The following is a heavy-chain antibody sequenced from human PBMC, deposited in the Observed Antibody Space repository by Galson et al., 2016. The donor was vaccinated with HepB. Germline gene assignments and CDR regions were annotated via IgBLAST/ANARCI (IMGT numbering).Heavy chain of an antibody. Sequence: SLRLSCAASGFTFSNYAMSWVRQAPGKGLEWVSAISGGGGSTYYGESVKGRFTISRDNSRDTLYLQMNSLRAEDTAVYYCAKDTTRIAAFPGACFDYWGQGTLVTVSP. J-gene: IGHJ4*02. CDR3: AKDTTRIAAFPGACFDY. CDR2: ISGGGGST. CDR1: GFTFSNYA. D-gene: IGHD6-6*01. V-gene: IGHV3-23*01.